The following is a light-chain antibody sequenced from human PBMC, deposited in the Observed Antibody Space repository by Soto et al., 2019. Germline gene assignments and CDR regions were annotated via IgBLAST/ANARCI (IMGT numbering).Light chain of an antibody. V-gene: IGKV1-5*01. CDR2: DAS. J-gene: IGKJ1*01. Sequence: DLRVTQSPPTLSASVGDSVTITCRASQTITTWMAWYQQKPGKAPKLLLDDASNLQSGVATRFSGSGSGTEFTLIISGLQPEDSATYYCQQYTNTNNPWMFGQGTKVDIK. CDR3: QQYTNTNNPWM. CDR1: QTITTW.